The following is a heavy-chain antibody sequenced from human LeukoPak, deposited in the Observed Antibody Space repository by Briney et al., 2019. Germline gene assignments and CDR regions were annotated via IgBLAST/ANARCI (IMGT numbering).Heavy chain of an antibody. CDR1: GYTFTGYY. J-gene: IGHJ5*02. Sequence: ASVKVSCKASGYTFTGYYMHWVRQAPGQGLEWMGWINPNSGGTNYAQKFQGRVTMTRDTSISTAYMELSRLRSDDTAVYYCARDGSGTYWAYYNWFDPWGQGTLVTVSS. CDR2: INPNSGGT. CDR3: ARDGSGTYWAYYNWFDP. D-gene: IGHD3-10*01. V-gene: IGHV1-2*02.